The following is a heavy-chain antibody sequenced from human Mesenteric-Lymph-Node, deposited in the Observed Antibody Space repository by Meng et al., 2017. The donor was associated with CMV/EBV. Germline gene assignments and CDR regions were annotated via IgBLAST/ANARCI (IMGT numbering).Heavy chain of an antibody. J-gene: IGHJ6*02. V-gene: IGHV3-30*04. CDR2: ISYDGSNK. CDR3: ARDRPIFGVTNYGMDV. CDR1: GFTFSSYA. Sequence: SCAASGFTFSSYAMHWVRQAPGKGLEWVALISYDGSNKYYADSLKGRFTISRDNAKNSLYLQMNSLRAEDTAVYYCARDRPIFGVTNYGMDVWGQGTTVTVSS. D-gene: IGHD3-3*01.